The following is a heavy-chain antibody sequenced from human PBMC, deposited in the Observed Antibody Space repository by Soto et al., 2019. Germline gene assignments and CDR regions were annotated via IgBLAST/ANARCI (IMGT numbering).Heavy chain of an antibody. Sequence: EVKVIESGGDLIEPGGSLRLSCAASGFKVGSSYVTWVRQAPWEGLEWVSVIVSGGSTHYADSVTGRFTVSRDVSNNTVYLHMSSLRAEDTGVYFCATDSRNVGIGDFDSWGLGTLVTVSS. CDR1: GFKVGSSY. J-gene: IGHJ4*02. D-gene: IGHD1-26*01. V-gene: IGHV3-53*01. CDR3: ATDSRNVGIGDFDS. CDR2: IVSGGST.